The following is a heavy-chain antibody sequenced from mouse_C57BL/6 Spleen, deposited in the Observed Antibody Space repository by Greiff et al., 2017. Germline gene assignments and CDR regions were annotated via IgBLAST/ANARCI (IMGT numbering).Heavy chain of an antibody. J-gene: IGHJ3*01. CDR3: TRRIYDGYPFAY. CDR2: IDPETGGT. CDR1: GYTFTDYE. D-gene: IGHD2-3*01. V-gene: IGHV1-15*01. Sequence: VQRVESGAELVRPGASVTLSCKASGYTFTDYEMHWVKQTPVHGLEWIGAIDPETGGTAYNQKFKGKAILTADKSSSTAYMELRSLTSEDSAVYYCTRRIYDGYPFAYWGQGTLVTVSA.